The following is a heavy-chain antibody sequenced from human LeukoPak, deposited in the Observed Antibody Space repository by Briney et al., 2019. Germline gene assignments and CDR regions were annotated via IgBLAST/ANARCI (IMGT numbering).Heavy chain of an antibody. J-gene: IGHJ4*02. CDR3: AKGDTAMVLGFDY. D-gene: IGHD5-18*01. CDR1: GFTFSSSW. Sequence: QSGGSLRLSCAASGFTFSSSWMHWVRQAPGKGLAWVSHINTDGSTTAYADSVKGRFTISRDNSKNSLYLQMNSLRTEDTALYYCAKGDTAMVLGFDYWGQGTLVTVSS. V-gene: IGHV3-74*01. CDR2: INTDGSTT.